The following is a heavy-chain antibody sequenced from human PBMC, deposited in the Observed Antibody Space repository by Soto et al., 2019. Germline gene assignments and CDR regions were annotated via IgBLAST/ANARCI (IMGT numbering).Heavy chain of an antibody. D-gene: IGHD3-10*01. J-gene: IGHJ4*02. CDR2: IYTSGST. V-gene: IGHV4-4*07. CDR3: ARDLKFGQADY. Sequence: ETLSLTCTVSGGSISSYYWTWIRQPSGKGLEWIGRIYTSGSTNYNPSLKSRVTLSVDTSKNQFSLKLISVTAADTAVYYCARDLKFGQADYWGQGSQVTVSS. CDR1: GGSISSYY.